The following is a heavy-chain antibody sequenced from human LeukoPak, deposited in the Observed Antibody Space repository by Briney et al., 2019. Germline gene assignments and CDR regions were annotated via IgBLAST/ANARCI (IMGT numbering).Heavy chain of an antibody. D-gene: IGHD3-16*01. CDR3: ARVWGTTASDH. J-gene: IGHJ4*02. V-gene: IGHV3-7*01. Sequence: PGGSLRLSCAASGFTFSSYWMTWVRQAPGKGLEWVANIKQDGTKKYYVDSVKGRFTISRDNTKNSLYLQMNSLRAEDTAVYYCARVWGTTASDHWGQGTLVMVSS. CDR2: IKQDGTKK. CDR1: GFTFSSYW.